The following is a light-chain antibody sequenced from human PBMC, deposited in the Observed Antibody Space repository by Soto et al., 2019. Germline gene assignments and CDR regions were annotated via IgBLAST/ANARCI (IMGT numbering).Light chain of an antibody. V-gene: IGLV3-21*04. CDR1: NIGSKS. J-gene: IGLJ3*02. Sequence: SYELTQPPSVSVAPGKTARITCGGNNIGSKSVHWYQQKPGQAPVLVIYYDSDRPSGIPERFSGSNSGNTATLTISRVEAGDEADYYCQVWDSSSDHPRVLGGGTKLTVL. CDR3: QVWDSSSDHPRV. CDR2: YDS.